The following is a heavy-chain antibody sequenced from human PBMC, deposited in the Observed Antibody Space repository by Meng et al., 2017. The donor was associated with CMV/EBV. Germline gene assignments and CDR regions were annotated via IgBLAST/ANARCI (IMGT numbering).Heavy chain of an antibody. CDR1: GFTFSSYS. CDR2: ISSSSSYI. V-gene: IGHV3-21*01. CDR3: AKAPRDYYGMDV. Sequence: GESLKISCAASGFTFSSYSMNWVRQAPGKGLEWVSSISSSSSYIYYADSVKGRFTISRDNSKNTLYLQMNSLRAEDTAVYYCAKAPRDYYGMDVWGQGTTVTVSS. J-gene: IGHJ6*02.